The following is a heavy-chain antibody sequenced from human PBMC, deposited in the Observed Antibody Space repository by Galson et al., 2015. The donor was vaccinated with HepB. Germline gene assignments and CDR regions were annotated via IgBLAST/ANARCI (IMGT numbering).Heavy chain of an antibody. V-gene: IGHV2-70*04. D-gene: IGHD2-2*01. CDR1: GFSLSTSGMR. Sequence: PALVKPTQTLTLTCTFSGFSLSTSGMRVSWIRQPPGKALEWLARIDWDDDKFYSTSLKTRLTISKDTSKNQVVLTMTNMDPVDTATYYCARWGTSYKNGGYYYGMDVWGQGTTVTVSS. CDR3: ARWGTSYKNGGYYYGMDV. J-gene: IGHJ6*02. CDR2: IDWDDDK.